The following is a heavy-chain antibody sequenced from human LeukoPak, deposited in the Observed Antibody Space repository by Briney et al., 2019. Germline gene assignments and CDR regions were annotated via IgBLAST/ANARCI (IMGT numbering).Heavy chain of an antibody. D-gene: IGHD1-26*01. CDR3: ARDLSGSYDY. J-gene: IGHJ4*02. V-gene: IGHV3-48*01. CDR2: ISSSSSTI. CDR1: GFTFSSYS. Sequence: GGSLRLSCAACGFTFSSYSMNWVRQAPGKGLEWVSYISSSSSTIYYADSVKGRFTISRDNAKNSLYLQMNSLRAEDTAVYYCARDLSGSYDYWGQGTLVTVSS.